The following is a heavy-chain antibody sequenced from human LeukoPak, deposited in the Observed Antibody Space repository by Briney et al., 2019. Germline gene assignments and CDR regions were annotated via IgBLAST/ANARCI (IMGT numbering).Heavy chain of an antibody. CDR2: ISAGGDFV. V-gene: IGHV3-21*01. D-gene: IGHD4-23*01. J-gene: IGHJ4*02. CDR3: AGSFSGGDY. Sequence: GGSLRLSCAASGFPFSTHSLNWVRQAPGKGLEWVSSISAGGDFVYYGDSVKGRFTMSRDNAKNSLHLQMDSLTAEDTALYYCAGSFSGGDYWGQGTLVTVSS. CDR1: GFPFSTHS.